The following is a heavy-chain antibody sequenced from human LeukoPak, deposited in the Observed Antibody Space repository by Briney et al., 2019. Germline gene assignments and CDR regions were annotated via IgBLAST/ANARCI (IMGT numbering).Heavy chain of an antibody. J-gene: IGHJ6*02. D-gene: IGHD5-12*01. CDR3: ARDRIRGYSGYDTDYYYYGTDV. CDR2: VYSCGST. Sequence: GGSLTLSCAASGFTVSSSYMSWVRQAPATGLERVWVVYSCGSTCYADSVKGRFPISRHNSKNTLYLQMNSLSAEDTAVYYCARDRIRGYSGYDTDYYYYGTDVWGQGTTVTVPS. V-gene: IGHV3-53*04. CDR1: GFTVSSSY.